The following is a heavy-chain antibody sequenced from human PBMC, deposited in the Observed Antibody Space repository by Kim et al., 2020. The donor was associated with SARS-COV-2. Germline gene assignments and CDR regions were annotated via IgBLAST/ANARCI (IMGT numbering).Heavy chain of an antibody. Sequence: SETLSLTCTVSGCSISSGGYYWGWIRQEPGKGREWIGCIYDSGSTYYNPSLKRRVTISVDTSKNQFSRKLSAVTAADTAVYYCARDLYGGNQYYYYGMDVWGQGTTVTVSS. V-gene: IGHV4-31*03. D-gene: IGHD4-17*01. J-gene: IGHJ6*02. CDR1: GCSISSGGYY. CDR3: ARDLYGGNQYYYYGMDV. CDR2: IYDSGST.